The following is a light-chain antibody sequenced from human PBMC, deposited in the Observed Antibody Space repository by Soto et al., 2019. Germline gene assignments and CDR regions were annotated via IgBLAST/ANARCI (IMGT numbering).Light chain of an antibody. Sequence: QAVVTQEPSLSVSPGGTVTLSCGLRSGSVSTSYYPTWYQQTPGQAPRTLIYSTNTRSSGVPDRFSGSILGNKAALTITGAQADDEAHYYCVLYMGSGVWVFGRGTQLTVL. CDR1: SGSVSTSYY. CDR2: STN. CDR3: VLYMGSGVWV. J-gene: IGLJ3*02. V-gene: IGLV8-61*01.